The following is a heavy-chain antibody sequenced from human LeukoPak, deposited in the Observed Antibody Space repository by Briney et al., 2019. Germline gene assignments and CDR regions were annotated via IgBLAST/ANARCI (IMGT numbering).Heavy chain of an antibody. D-gene: IGHD2-15*01. V-gene: IGHV1-8*03. J-gene: IGHJ4*02. CDR3: ARGLSCSGNTCYAAHFDS. Sequence: ASVKVSCKASGYTFTSYDINWVRQATGQGLEWMGWMNANSGNTGYAQKFQGRVTITRDTSISTAYMELRSLRSEDTAVYYCARGLSCSGNTCYAAHFDSWGQGTLVTVSS. CDR2: MNANSGNT. CDR1: GYTFTSYD.